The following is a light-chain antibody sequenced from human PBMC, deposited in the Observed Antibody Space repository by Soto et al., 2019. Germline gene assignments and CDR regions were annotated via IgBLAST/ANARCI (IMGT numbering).Light chain of an antibody. J-gene: IGKJ1*01. CDR1: QSISNY. V-gene: IGKV1-39*01. CDR3: QQSYSTPCT. CDR2: AAS. Sequence: DINLTKSPSSLSSSPDDRVTISCRASQSISNYLNWYQQKPGKAPKLLIYAASSLQSGVPSRFSGSGSGTDFTLTISSLQPEDFATYYCQQSYSTPCTFGQGTKVDIK.